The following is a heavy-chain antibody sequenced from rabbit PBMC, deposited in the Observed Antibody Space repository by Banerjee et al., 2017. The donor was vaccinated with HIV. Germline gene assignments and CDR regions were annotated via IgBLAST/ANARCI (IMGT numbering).Heavy chain of an antibody. CDR3: ARAGDYDYTYGYAGYPM. V-gene: IGHV1S40*01. CDR2: SYTGSWGSP. D-gene: IGHD6-1*01. Sequence: QSLEESGGDLVKPGASLTLTCTASGFDFSSNAMCWVRQAPGKGLEWIGCSYTGSWGSPFAGGGAESRFSNSKTSSTTASLQMTSRTAADTATYFCARAGDYDYTYGYAGYPMWGPGALVAVS. J-gene: IGHJ4*01. CDR1: GFDFSSNA.